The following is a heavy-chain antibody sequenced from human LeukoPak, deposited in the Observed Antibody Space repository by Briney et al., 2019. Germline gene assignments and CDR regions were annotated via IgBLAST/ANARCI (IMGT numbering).Heavy chain of an antibody. CDR1: GFTFSSYA. V-gene: IGHV3-30-3*01. CDR3: ARDRSSSSYYYYYYMDV. D-gene: IGHD6-6*01. Sequence: PGRSLRLSCAASGFTFSSYAMHWVRQAPGKGLEWVAVISYDGSNKYYADSVKGRFTISRDNSKNTLYLQMNSLRAEDTAVYYCARDRSSSSYYYYYYMDVWGKGTTVTVSS. J-gene: IGHJ6*03. CDR2: ISYDGSNK.